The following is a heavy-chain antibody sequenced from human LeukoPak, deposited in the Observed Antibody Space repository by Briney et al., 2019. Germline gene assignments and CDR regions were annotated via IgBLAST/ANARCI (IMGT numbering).Heavy chain of an antibody. V-gene: IGHV4-39*01. Sequence: SETLSLTCTVSGGSISSGDYYWSWIRQPPGKGLEWIGSIYYSGSTYYNPSLKSRVTISVDTSKNQFSLKLSSVTAADTAVYYCARRRSPATYYFDYWGQGTLVTVSS. CDR2: IYYSGST. J-gene: IGHJ4*02. CDR3: ARRRSPATYYFDY. CDR1: GGSISSGDYY. D-gene: IGHD2-2*01.